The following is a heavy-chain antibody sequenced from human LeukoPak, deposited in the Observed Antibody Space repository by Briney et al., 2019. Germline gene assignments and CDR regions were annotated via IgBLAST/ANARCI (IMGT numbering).Heavy chain of an antibody. CDR2: IYSSGII. J-gene: IGHJ4*02. V-gene: IGHV4-4*07. D-gene: IGHD3-3*01. Sequence: KPSETLSLTCTASGGSISSYYWSWIRQPAGKAPEWIGRIYSSGIINYNPSLKSRVTMSLDNSKNQLSLKLSYVTAADTAVYYCARDTGKSGYPDYWGQGTLVTVSS. CDR1: GGSISSYY. CDR3: ARDTGKSGYPDY.